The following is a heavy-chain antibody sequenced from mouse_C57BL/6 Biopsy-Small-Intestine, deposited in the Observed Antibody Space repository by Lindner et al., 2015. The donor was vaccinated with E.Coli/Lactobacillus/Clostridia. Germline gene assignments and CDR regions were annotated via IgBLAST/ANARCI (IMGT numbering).Heavy chain of an antibody. CDR1: GYSFTGYY. CDR3: ARSYYDNLDY. Sequence: VQLQESGPELVKPGASVKTSCKASGYSFTGYYMNWVKQSPEKSLEWIGEINPTTGGTTYNQKFKGKATLTVDKSSSTAYMQLKSLTSEDSAVYYCARSYYDNLDYWGQGTTLTVSS. J-gene: IGHJ2*01. V-gene: IGHV1-42*01. CDR2: INPTTGGT. D-gene: IGHD2-10*01.